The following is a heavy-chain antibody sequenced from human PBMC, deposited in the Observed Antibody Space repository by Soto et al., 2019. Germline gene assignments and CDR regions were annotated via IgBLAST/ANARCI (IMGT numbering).Heavy chain of an antibody. V-gene: IGHV1-69*01. D-gene: IGHD3-22*01. J-gene: IGHJ4*02. CDR3: ARVHTLTMIPDY. CDR1: GGTFSSYA. CDR2: IIPIFGTA. Sequence: QVQLVQSGAEMKKPGSSVKVSCKASGGTFSSYAISWVRQAPGQGLEWMGGIIPIFGTANYAQKFQGRVTITADESTSTAYMELSRLRSEDTAVYYCARVHTLTMIPDYWGQGTLVTVSS.